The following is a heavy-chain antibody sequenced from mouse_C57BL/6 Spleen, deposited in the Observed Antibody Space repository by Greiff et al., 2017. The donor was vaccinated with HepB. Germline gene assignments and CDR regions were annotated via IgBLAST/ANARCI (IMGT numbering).Heavy chain of an antibody. Sequence: EVQGVESGGGLVKPGGSLKLSCAASGFTFSSYAMSWVRQTPEKRLEWVATISDGGSYTYYPDNVKGRFTISRDNAKNNLYLQMSHLKSEDTAMYYCASDYYGSSYGWYFDVWGTGTTVTVSS. V-gene: IGHV5-4*01. J-gene: IGHJ1*03. D-gene: IGHD1-1*01. CDR3: ASDYYGSSYGWYFDV. CDR1: GFTFSSYA. CDR2: ISDGGSYT.